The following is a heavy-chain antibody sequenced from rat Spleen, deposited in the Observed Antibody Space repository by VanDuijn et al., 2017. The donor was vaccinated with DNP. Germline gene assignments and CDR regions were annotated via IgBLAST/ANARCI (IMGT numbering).Heavy chain of an antibody. CDR3: ARRYYGYT. CDR2: ISYDGGTT. D-gene: IGHD1-9*01. V-gene: IGHV5-22*01. J-gene: IGHJ2*01. Sequence: EVQLVESGGGSVQPGRSPKISCEASGFIFSDYYMAWVRQGPTKGLEWVAYISYDGGTTYYRDSVKGRFTISRNDAKNTLYLQMNSLRSEDTATYYCARRYYGYTWGQGVRVTVSS. CDR1: GFIFSDYY.